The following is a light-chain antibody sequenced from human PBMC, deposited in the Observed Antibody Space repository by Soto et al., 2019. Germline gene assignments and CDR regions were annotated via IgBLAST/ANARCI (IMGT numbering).Light chain of an antibody. CDR1: QSVSSY. V-gene: IGKV3-11*01. CDR3: QQRST. Sequence: EIVLTQSPATLSLSPGERATLSCRAGQSVSSYLAWYQQKPGQAPRLLIYDTSNRATGIPARFSGSGSGTDFTLTISSLEPEDFALYYCQQRSTFGPGTKVDIK. CDR2: DTS. J-gene: IGKJ3*01.